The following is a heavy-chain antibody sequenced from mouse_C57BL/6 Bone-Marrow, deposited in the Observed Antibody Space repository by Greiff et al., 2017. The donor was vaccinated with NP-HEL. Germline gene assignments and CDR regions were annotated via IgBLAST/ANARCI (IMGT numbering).Heavy chain of an antibody. D-gene: IGHD2-3*01. CDR2: TFYSGIT. Sequence: EVKLVESGPSLVRPSQTLSLTCTVTGFSINSDCYWIWIRQFPGNKLEYIGYTFYSGITYYNPSLESRTYITRDTSKNQFSLKLSSVTTEDTATYYCARVGGDGYYGDYYAMDYWGQGTSVTVSS. CDR1: GFSINSDCY. CDR3: ARVGGDGYYGDYYAMDY. J-gene: IGHJ4*01. V-gene: IGHV3-3*01.